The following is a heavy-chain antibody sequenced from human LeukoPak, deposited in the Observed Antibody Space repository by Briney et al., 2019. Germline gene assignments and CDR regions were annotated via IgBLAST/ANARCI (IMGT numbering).Heavy chain of an antibody. CDR1: GGSISSYY. CDR3: ASLYYDFWSGSYYFDY. J-gene: IGHJ4*02. V-gene: IGHV4-59*01. CDR2: IYYSGST. D-gene: IGHD3-3*01. Sequence: SETLSLTCTVSGGSISSYYWSWIRQPPGKGLEWIGYIYYSGSTNYNPSLQSRVTLSVDTSKNQFSLKLSSVTAADTAVYYCASLYYDFWSGSYYFDYWGQGTLVTVSS.